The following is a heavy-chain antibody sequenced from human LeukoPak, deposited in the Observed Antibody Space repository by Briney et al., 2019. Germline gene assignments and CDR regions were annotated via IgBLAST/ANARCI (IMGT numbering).Heavy chain of an antibody. Sequence: SQTLSLTCTVSGGSISSGGYCWSWIRQHPGKGLEWIGYIYYSGSTYYNPSLKSRVTISVDTSKNQFSLKLSSVTAADTAVYYCARDVRYCSSTSCYNTYWFDPWGQGTLVTVSS. D-gene: IGHD2-2*02. CDR1: GGSISSGGYC. CDR3: ARDVRYCSSTSCYNTYWFDP. V-gene: IGHV4-31*03. J-gene: IGHJ5*02. CDR2: IYYSGST.